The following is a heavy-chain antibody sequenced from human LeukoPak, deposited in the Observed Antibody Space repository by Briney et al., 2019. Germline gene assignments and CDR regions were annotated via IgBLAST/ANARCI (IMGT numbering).Heavy chain of an antibody. V-gene: IGHV4-59*01. Sequence: SETLSLTCSVSGGSISSYYWSWIRQPPGKGLEWIGYIYYSGRTNYNPSLKSRVTISVDTSKNQFSLKLRSVTAADTAVYYCARAVRYYDSSGYYFYYYYMDVWGKGTTVTVSS. CDR1: GGSISSYY. CDR2: IYYSGRT. J-gene: IGHJ6*03. D-gene: IGHD3-22*01. CDR3: ARAVRYYDSSGYYFYYYYMDV.